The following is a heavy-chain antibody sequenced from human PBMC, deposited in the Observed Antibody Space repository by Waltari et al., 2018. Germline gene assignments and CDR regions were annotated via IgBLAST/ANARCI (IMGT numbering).Heavy chain of an antibody. Sequence: EVHLMESGGVLVHPGGSLRLSCAASGFTFSSYAMSWVRQAPGKGLEWVSLVSGSGGSTYYTDSVEGRFTVSRDNSKNTLYLQMNSLRAEDTAVYYCAKWAPTVTTHYYYMDVWGKGPTVTVSS. J-gene: IGHJ6*03. CDR3: AKWAPTVTTHYYYMDV. CDR1: GFTFSSYA. D-gene: IGHD4-4*01. CDR2: VSGSGGST. V-gene: IGHV3-23*01.